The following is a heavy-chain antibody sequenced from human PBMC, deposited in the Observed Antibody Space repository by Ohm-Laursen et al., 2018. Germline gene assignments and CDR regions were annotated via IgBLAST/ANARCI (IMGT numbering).Heavy chain of an antibody. J-gene: IGHJ5*02. CDR3: AGIEYSSSSDVNWFDP. CDR2: IYYSGSA. Sequence: GTLPLTCTVSGGSISSYYWSWIRQPPGKGLEWIGYIYYSGSANYNPSLKSRVTISVDTSKNQFSLKLSSVTAADTAVYYCAGIEYSSSSDVNWFDPWGQGTLVTVSS. CDR1: GGSISSYY. D-gene: IGHD6-6*01. V-gene: IGHV4-59*01.